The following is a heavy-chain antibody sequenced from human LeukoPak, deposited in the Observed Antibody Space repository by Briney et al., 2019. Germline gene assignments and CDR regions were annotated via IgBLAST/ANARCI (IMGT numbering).Heavy chain of an antibody. CDR3: ARHKLLWFGELLAH. CDR2: IYYSGST. V-gene: IGHV4-39*01. Sequence: SETLSLTCTVSGGSISSSSYDWGWIRQPPGKGLEWIGSIYYSGSTYYNPSLKSRVTISVDTSKNQFSLKLSSVTAPDTAVYYCARHKLLWFGELLAHWGQGTLVTVSS. J-gene: IGHJ4*02. D-gene: IGHD3-10*01. CDR1: GGSISSSSYD.